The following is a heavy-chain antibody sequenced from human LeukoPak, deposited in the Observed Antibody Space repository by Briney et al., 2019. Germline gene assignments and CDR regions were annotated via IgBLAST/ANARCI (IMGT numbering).Heavy chain of an antibody. CDR3: ARDPTTVTKGFDI. CDR2: INHSGST. CDR1: GGSFSGYY. D-gene: IGHD4-17*01. Sequence: SETLSLTCAVCGGSFSGYYWSWIRQPPGKGLEWIGEINHSGSTNYNPSLKSRVTISVDTSKNQFSLKLSSVTAADTAVYYCARDPTTVTKGFDIWGQGTMVTVSS. J-gene: IGHJ3*02. V-gene: IGHV4-34*01.